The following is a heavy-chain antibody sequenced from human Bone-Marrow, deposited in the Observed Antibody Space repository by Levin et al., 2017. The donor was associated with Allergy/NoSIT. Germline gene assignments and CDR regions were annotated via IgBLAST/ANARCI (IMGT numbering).Heavy chain of an antibody. D-gene: IGHD3-22*01. J-gene: IGHJ4*02. CDR1: GGFFSGYY. CDR2: INHSGST. Sequence: SCAVYGGFFSGYYWSWIRQPPGKGLEWIGEINHSGSTNYNPSLKSRVTISVDTSKNQFSLKLSSVTAADTAVYYCARLASQSSGYYFDYWGQGTLVTVSS. CDR3: ARLASQSSGYYFDY. V-gene: IGHV4-34*01.